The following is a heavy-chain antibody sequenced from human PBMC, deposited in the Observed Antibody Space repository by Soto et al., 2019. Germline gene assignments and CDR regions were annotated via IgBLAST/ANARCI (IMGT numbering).Heavy chain of an antibody. Sequence: PSETLSLTCTVSGDSISRCYWSWIRQPPGEGLVWIGYIYYSGSTNYNPAIKSQVTISVDTSKNQFSLKQSSVTAADTAVYYWARDQQYCSSGSCYSGYYGMDVWGQGTTVTVSS. D-gene: IGHD2-15*01. CDR3: ARDQQYCSSGSCYSGYYGMDV. V-gene: IGHV4-59*01. J-gene: IGHJ6*02. CDR1: GDSISRCY. CDR2: IYYSGST.